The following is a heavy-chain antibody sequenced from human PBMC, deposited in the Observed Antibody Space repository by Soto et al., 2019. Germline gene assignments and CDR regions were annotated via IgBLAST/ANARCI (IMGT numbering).Heavy chain of an antibody. Sequence: ASVKVSCKASGGTFSSYAISWVRQAPGQGLEWMGGIIPIFGTANYAQKSQGRVTITADKSTSTAYMELSSLRSEDTAVYYCARWQRSSNAYYYYYGMDVWGQGTTVTVSS. J-gene: IGHJ6*02. CDR1: GGTFSSYA. CDR2: IIPIFGTA. D-gene: IGHD2-2*01. V-gene: IGHV1-69*06. CDR3: ARWQRSSNAYYYYYGMDV.